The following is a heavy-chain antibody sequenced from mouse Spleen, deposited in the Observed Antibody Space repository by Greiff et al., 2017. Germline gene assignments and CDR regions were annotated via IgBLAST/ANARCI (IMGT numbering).Heavy chain of an antibody. D-gene: IGHD1-1*01. Sequence: VKLVESGPGLVAPSQSLSITCTVSGFSLTGYGVNWVRQPPGKGLEWLGMIWGDGSTDYNSALKSRLSISKDNSKSQVFLKMNSLQTDDTARNYCAREGLYYGSSYVAMDYWGQGTSVTVSS. CDR3: AREGLYYGSSYVAMDY. CDR1: GFSLTGYG. V-gene: IGHV2-6-7*01. CDR2: IWGDGST. J-gene: IGHJ4*01.